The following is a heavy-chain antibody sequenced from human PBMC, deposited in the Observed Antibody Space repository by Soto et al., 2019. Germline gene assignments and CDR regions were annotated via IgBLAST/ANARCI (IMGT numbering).Heavy chain of an antibody. V-gene: IGHV3-23*01. J-gene: IGHJ4*02. CDR3: AKDAERQTYYYDSSGYYYFDY. CDR2: ISGSGGST. CDR1: GFTFSSYA. Sequence: GGSLRLSCAASGFTFSSYAMSGVRQAPGKGREWVSAISGSGGSTYYADSVKGRFTISRDNSKNTLYLQMNSLRAEDTAVYYCAKDAERQTYYYDSSGYYYFDYWGQGTLVTVSS. D-gene: IGHD3-22*01.